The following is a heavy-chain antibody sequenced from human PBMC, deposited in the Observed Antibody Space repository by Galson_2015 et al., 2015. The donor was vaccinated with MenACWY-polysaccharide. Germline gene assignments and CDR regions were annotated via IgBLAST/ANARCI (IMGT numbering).Heavy chain of an antibody. J-gene: IGHJ4*02. V-gene: IGHV1-8*02. CDR1: GYTFTNYD. D-gene: IGHD4-17*01. CDR3: ARTNGDFDF. CDR2: MNPKSGYS. Sequence: SVKVSCKASGYTFTNYDINWVRLAPGLGLEWMAWMNPKSGYSGYAQKFHGRVTLTKDTSISTAYLELSSLRSEDTAMYYCARTNGDFDFWGQGTLITVSS.